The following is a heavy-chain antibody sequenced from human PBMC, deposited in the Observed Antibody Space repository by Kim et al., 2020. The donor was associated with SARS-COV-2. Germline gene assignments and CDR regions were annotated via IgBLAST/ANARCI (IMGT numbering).Heavy chain of an antibody. D-gene: IGHD4-17*01. V-gene: IGHV3-48*02. CDR2: ISSSGSTI. Sequence: GGSLRLSCAASGFTLSSYNMNWVRQAPGKGLEWISYISSSGSTIYYADSVRGRFTISRDSAKNSLFLQMNSVRDEDTAIYYCARVSTTVVRYWGQGTLVTVSS. CDR3: ARVSTTVVRY. CDR1: GFTLSSYN. J-gene: IGHJ4*02.